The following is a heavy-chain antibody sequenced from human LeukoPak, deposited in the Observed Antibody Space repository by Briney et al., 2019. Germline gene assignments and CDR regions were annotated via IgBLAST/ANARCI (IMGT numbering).Heavy chain of an antibody. CDR3: ASLFWSGYYTRRNYGMDV. V-gene: IGHV4-39*07. CDR2: IYDSGST. CDR1: GGSIRSSYYY. D-gene: IGHD3-3*01. J-gene: IGHJ6*02. Sequence: PSETLSLTCTVSGGSIRSSYYYWGWIRQPPGKGLEWIGSIYDSGSTYYNPSLKSRVTISVDTSKNQFSLKLSSVTAADTAVYYCASLFWSGYYTRRNYGMDVWGQGTTVTVSS.